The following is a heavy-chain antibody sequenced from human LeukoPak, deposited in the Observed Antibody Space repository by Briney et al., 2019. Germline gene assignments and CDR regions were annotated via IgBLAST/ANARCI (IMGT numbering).Heavy chain of an antibody. CDR2: ISYDGSNK. CDR3: ARDLNDEGYFDY. D-gene: IGHD3-16*01. CDR1: GFTFSSYA. Sequence: GRSLRLSCAASGFTFSSYAMHWVRQAPGKGLEWVAVISYDGSNKYYADSVKGRFTISRGNSKNTLYLQMNSLRAEDTAVYYCARDLNDEGYFDYWGQGTLVTVSS. V-gene: IGHV3-30*04. J-gene: IGHJ4*02.